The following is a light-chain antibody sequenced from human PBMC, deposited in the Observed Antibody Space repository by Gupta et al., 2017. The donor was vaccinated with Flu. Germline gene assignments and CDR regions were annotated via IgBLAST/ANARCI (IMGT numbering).Light chain of an antibody. CDR1: SLRNSY. CDR2: AKN. Sequence: SSELTQDPAVSVALGQTVRITCQGDSLRNSYANWYQQKPGQAPVLVIYAKNIRPSGIPDRFSGSSSGNTVSLTITGAQAEDEADYYCNSRDSTDNHQAVFGGGTKLTVL. V-gene: IGLV3-19*01. CDR3: NSRDSTDNHQAV. J-gene: IGLJ2*01.